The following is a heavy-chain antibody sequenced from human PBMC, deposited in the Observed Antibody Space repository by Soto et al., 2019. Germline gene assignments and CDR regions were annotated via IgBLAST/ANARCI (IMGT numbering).Heavy chain of an antibody. J-gene: IGHJ5*02. CDR3: ARVGERAARPVWFDP. D-gene: IGHD6-6*01. CDR1: GGSISSSSYY. Sequence: SETLSLTCTVSGGSISSSSYYWGWIRQPPGKGLEWIGSIYYSGSTYYNPSLKSRVTISVDTSKNQFSLKLSSVTAADTSVYYCARVGERAARPVWFDPWGLGTLVTVSS. V-gene: IGHV4-39*07. CDR2: IYYSGST.